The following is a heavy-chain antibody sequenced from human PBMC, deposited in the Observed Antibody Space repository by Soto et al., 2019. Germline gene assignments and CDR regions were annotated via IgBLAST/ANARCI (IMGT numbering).Heavy chain of an antibody. D-gene: IGHD6-19*01. J-gene: IGHJ5*02. CDR2: IYYSGST. V-gene: IGHV4-30-4*01. Sequence: PSETLSLTCTVSGGSISSGDYYWSWIRQPPGKGLEWIGYIYYSGSTYYNPSLKSRVTISVDTSKNQFSLKLSSVTAADTAVYYCARALGGVAGFWFDPWGQGTLVTVSS. CDR3: ARALGGVAGFWFDP. CDR1: GGSISSGDYY.